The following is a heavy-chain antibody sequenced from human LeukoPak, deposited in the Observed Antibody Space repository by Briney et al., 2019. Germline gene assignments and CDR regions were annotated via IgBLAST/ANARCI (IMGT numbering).Heavy chain of an antibody. V-gene: IGHV4-4*02. J-gene: IGHJ4*02. CDR3: ASKLYGDARTFDY. Sequence: SETLSLTCAVSGGSISSSNRWSWVRQPPGKGLEWIGEIYHSGSTNYNPSLKSRVTISVDKSKNQFSLKLSSVTAADTAVYYCASKLYGDARTFDYWGQGTLVTVSS. CDR1: GGSISSSNR. CDR2: IYHSGST. D-gene: IGHD4-17*01.